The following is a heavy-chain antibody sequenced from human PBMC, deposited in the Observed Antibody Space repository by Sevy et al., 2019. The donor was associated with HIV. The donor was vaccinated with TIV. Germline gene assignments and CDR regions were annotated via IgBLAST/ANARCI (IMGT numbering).Heavy chain of an antibody. D-gene: IGHD2-15*01. CDR2: ISYDGSNK. Sequence: GGSLRLSCAASGFTFSSYAMHWVRQAPGKGLEWVAVISYDGSNKYYANSVKGRFTISRDNSKNTLYLQMNSLRAEDTAVYYCAREGVCRGGSCYMVYYYYYYGMDVWGQGTTVTVSS. CDR1: GFTFSSYA. V-gene: IGHV3-30-3*01. J-gene: IGHJ6*02. CDR3: AREGVCRGGSCYMVYYYYYYGMDV.